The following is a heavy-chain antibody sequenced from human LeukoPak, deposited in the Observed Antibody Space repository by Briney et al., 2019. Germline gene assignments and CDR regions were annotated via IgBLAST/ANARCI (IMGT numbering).Heavy chain of an antibody. J-gene: IGHJ4*02. CDR3: AVRQGVITGLLFDY. D-gene: IGHD3-22*01. V-gene: IGHV2-5*01. Sequence: SGPTLVKPTQTLTLTCTFSGFSLSTSGVGVGWIRQPPGKALEWLALIYWNDDKRYSPSLKSRLTITKDTSKNQVVLTMTNMDPVDTATYYCAVRQGVITGLLFDYWGQGTLVTVSS. CDR1: GFSLSTSGVG. CDR2: IYWNDDK.